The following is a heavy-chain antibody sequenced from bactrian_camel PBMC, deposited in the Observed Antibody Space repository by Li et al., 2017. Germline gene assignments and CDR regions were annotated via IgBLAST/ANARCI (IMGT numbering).Heavy chain of an antibody. J-gene: IGHJ4*01. D-gene: IGHD5*01. V-gene: IGHV3S9*01. CDR3: TNHNAGFEY. CDR2: IDTDGTT. CDR1: GDPGRPYR. Sequence: HVQLVESGGGSVQAGGSLKLSCAASGDPGRPYRMGWARQVPGKEREGVAVIDTDGTTDYADSVQGRFTISRDFPETTLYLQLNSLKSEDTAMYYCTNHNAGFEYWGQGTQVTVS.